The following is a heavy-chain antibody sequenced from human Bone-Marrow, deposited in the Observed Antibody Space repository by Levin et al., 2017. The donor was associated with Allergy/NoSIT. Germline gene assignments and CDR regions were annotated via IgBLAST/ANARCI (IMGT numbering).Heavy chain of an antibody. V-gene: IGHV4-39*01. Sequence: SETLSLTCNVSGDSITTSRHFWAWIRQPPGQALEWIGSVYSNGNTYSKSSLKSRVTISIDTSKNQFSLKLKSVTAADTAVYFCARNYYYDTSGGQYNWFDRWGLGTLVTVSS. D-gene: IGHD3-22*01. CDR1: GDSITTSRHF. CDR3: ARNYYYDTSGGQYNWFDR. J-gene: IGHJ5*02. CDR2: VYSNGNT.